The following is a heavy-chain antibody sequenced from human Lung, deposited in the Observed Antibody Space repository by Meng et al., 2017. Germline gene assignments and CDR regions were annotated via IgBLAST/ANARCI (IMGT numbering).Heavy chain of an antibody. CDR3: ARDEDISAAGKLFGDY. D-gene: IGHD6-25*01. CDR1: GYNFPDYY. J-gene: IGHJ4*02. V-gene: IGHV1-2*06. Sequence: QVQLVPSGAEVKKPGASGKVSCKPSGYNFPDYYIHWVRRAPGQGLEWMGRINPKSGDTRYAQKFQARVTMTGDTSISTAYMELSGLRSDDTAMYYCARDEDISAAGKLFGDYWGQGTLVTVSS. CDR2: INPKSGDT.